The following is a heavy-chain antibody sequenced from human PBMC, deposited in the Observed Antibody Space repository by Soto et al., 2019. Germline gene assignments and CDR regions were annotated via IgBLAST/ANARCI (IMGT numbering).Heavy chain of an antibody. Sequence: QVQLVQSGAEVKKPGSSVKVSCKASGGTFSSYAISWVRQAPGQGLEWMGGIIPIFGTANYAQKFQGRVTITADESTSTAYMELSSLRSEDTAVYYCARDRGASSGYYHAWFDPWGQGTLVTVSS. CDR1: GGTFSSYA. J-gene: IGHJ5*02. CDR2: IIPIFGTA. D-gene: IGHD3-22*01. V-gene: IGHV1-69*01. CDR3: ARDRGASSGYYHAWFDP.